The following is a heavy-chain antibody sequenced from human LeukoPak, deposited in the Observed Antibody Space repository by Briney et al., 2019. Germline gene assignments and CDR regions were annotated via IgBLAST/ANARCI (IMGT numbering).Heavy chain of an antibody. Sequence: GGSLRLSCAASGFTFSSYSMNWVRQAPGKGLEWVSSISSSSSYIYYADSVKGRFTISRDNAKNSLYLQMNSLRAEDTAVYYCARDENDYSNHERANYYYGMDVWGQGTTVTVSS. CDR1: GFTFSSYS. CDR3: ARDENDYSNHERANYYYGMDV. CDR2: ISSSSSYI. J-gene: IGHJ6*02. D-gene: IGHD4-11*01. V-gene: IGHV3-21*01.